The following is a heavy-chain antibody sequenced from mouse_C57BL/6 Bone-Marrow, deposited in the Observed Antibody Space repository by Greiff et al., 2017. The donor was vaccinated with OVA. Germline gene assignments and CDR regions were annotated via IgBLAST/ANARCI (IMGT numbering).Heavy chain of an antibody. D-gene: IGHD1-1*01. Sequence: EVKLVESGGGLVQPGGSLKLSCAASGFTFSDYGMAWVRQAPRQGPEWVAFISNLAYSIYYADTVTGRFTISRENAKNTLYLEMSSLRSEDTAMYYCASLGSSYVGFAYWGQGTLVTVSA. J-gene: IGHJ3*01. CDR2: ISNLAYSI. CDR3: ASLGSSYVGFAY. CDR1: GFTFSDYG. V-gene: IGHV5-15*01.